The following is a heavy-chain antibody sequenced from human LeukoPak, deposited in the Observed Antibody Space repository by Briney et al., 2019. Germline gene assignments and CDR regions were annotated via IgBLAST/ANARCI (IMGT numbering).Heavy chain of an antibody. CDR2: IIPIFGTA. Sequence: SVKVSCKASRGTFSSYTISWVRQAPGQGLEWMGGIIPIFGTANYAQKFQGRVTITADKSTSTVYMELSSLTSEDTAVYYCARDNSGGGIAWWFDPWGQGTLVTVSS. V-gene: IGHV1-69*06. CDR3: ARDNSGGGIAWWFDP. D-gene: IGHD3-10*01. J-gene: IGHJ5*02. CDR1: RGTFSSYT.